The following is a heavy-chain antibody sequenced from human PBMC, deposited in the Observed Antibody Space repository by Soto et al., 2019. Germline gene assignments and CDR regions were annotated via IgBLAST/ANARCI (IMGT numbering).Heavy chain of an antibody. V-gene: IGHV1-18*01. CDR1: GYTFTSYA. Sequence: ASVKVSCKASGYTFTSYAMHWVRQAPGQGLEWMGWISAYNGNANYAQKLQGRVTMTTDTSTSTAYMELRSLRSDDTAVYYCARAAPYGGNSESWFDPWGQGTLVTVSS. CDR3: ARAAPYGGNSESWFDP. J-gene: IGHJ5*02. CDR2: ISAYNGNA. D-gene: IGHD4-17*01.